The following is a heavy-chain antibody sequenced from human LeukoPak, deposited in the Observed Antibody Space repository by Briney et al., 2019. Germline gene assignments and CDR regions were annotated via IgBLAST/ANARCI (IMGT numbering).Heavy chain of an antibody. CDR2: IWYDGSNK. V-gene: IGHV3-33*01. Sequence: GRSLRLSCAASGFTFSSYGMHWVRQAPGKGLKWVAVIWYDGSNKYYADSVKCRFTISREKSKSTLYLQMNSLRAEDTAMYCCARADTAMANDSFAIWGQGTMVTV. CDR3: ARADTAMANDSFAI. J-gene: IGHJ3*02. CDR1: GFTFSSYG. D-gene: IGHD5-18*01.